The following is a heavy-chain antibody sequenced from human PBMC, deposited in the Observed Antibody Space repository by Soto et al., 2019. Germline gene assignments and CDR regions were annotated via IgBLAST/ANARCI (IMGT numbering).Heavy chain of an antibody. CDR3: ARGRAVAVLLCHENYGMDV. CDR1: GGSFSCYY. V-gene: IGHV4-34*01. CDR2: IKRGGST. J-gene: IGHJ6*02. D-gene: IGHD6-13*01. Sequence: QVQLQQWGAGLLKPSETLSLTCAFYGGSFSCYYWSWICQPPGKGLEWIGEIKRGGSTHYNPSLMRRVPTSVHASKIQFHLKLSSVAAADTAVYYCARGRAVAVLLCHENYGMDVWGQGATVTVS.